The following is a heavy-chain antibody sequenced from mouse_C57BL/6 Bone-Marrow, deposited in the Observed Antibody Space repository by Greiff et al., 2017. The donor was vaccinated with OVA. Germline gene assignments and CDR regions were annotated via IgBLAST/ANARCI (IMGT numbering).Heavy chain of an antibody. Sequence: EVMLVESGGGLVQPGGSLKLSCAASGFTFSDYYMYWVRQTPEKRLEWVAYISNGGGSTYYPDTVKGRFTISRDNAKNTLYLQMSRLKSEDTAMYYCARRSYRYAMDYWGQGTSVTVSS. V-gene: IGHV5-12*01. D-gene: IGHD1-1*01. CDR3: ARRSYRYAMDY. CDR1: GFTFSDYY. J-gene: IGHJ4*01. CDR2: ISNGGGST.